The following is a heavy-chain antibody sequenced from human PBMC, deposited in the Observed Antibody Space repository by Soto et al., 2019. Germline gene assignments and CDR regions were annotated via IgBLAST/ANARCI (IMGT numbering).Heavy chain of an antibody. CDR2: LSRGGGTT. Sequence: EAQLLESGGDCAQPGGSLRLSCAASGFTFSSQGMSWVRQAPGKGLEWSAGLSRGGGTTYYADSVKGRFTISRDNSKNTLDLIMNSLKVEDTALYYCAKDGQYRTDGFDVWGQGTMVTVSS. V-gene: IGHV3-23*01. J-gene: IGHJ3*01. D-gene: IGHD6-6*01. CDR1: GFTFSSQG. CDR3: AKDGQYRTDGFDV.